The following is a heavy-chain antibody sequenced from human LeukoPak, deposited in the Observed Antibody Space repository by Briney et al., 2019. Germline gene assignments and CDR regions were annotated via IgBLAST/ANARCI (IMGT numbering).Heavy chain of an antibody. D-gene: IGHD5-18*01. J-gene: IGHJ4*02. V-gene: IGHV5-51*01. Sequence: GESLKISCKGSGYSFTSCWIGWVRQMPGKGLEWMGIIYPGDSDTRYSPSFQGQVTISADKSISTAYLQWSSLKASDTAMYYCATFAYSYGPSFDYWGQGTLVTVSS. CDR3: ATFAYSYGPSFDY. CDR2: IYPGDSDT. CDR1: GYSFTSCW.